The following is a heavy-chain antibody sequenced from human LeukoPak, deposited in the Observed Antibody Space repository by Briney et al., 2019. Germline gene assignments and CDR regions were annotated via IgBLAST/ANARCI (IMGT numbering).Heavy chain of an antibody. CDR3: AELGITMIGGV. D-gene: IGHD3-10*02. CDR1: GFTFSSYE. Sequence: GGSLRLSCAASGFTFSSYEMNWVRQAPGKGLEWVSYISSNGSTIYYADSVKGRFTISRDNAKNSLYLQMNSLRAEDTAVYCCAELGITMIGGVWGKGTTVTISS. CDR2: ISSNGSTI. J-gene: IGHJ6*04. V-gene: IGHV3-48*03.